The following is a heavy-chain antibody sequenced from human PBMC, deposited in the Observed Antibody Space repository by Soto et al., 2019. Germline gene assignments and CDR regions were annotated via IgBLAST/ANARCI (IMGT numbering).Heavy chain of an antibody. CDR1: GFTFDYYA. V-gene: IGHV3-9*01. D-gene: IGHD6-13*01. CDR2: ISWNSGSI. CDR3: AKTYSSSWYLTQNYFDY. J-gene: IGHJ4*02. Sequence: PGGSLRLSCAASGFTFDYYAMHWVRQAPGKGLEWVSGISWNSGSIGYADSVKGRFTISRDNAKNSLYLQMNSLRAEDTALYYCAKTYSSSWYLTQNYFDYWGQGTLVTVSS.